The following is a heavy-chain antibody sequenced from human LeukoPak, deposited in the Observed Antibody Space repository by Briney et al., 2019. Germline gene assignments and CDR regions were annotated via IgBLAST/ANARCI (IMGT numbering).Heavy chain of an antibody. J-gene: IGHJ4*02. D-gene: IGHD3-10*01. Sequence: GASVKVSCKASGYPFTSYGISWVRQAPGQGLEWMGWISAYNGNTNYAQKLQGRVTMTTDTSTSTAYMELRSLRSDDTAVYYCARVHGSGSYSPIDYWGQGTLVTVSS. CDR2: ISAYNGNT. CDR3: ARVHGSGSYSPIDY. CDR1: GYPFTSYG. V-gene: IGHV1-18*01.